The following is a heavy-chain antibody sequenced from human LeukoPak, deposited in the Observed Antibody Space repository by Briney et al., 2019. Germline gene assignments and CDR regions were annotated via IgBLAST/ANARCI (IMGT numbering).Heavy chain of an antibody. CDR1: GGSLSSYY. Sequence: PSETLSLTCTVSGGSLSSYYWSWIRQPAGKGLEWIGRLYTSGSTNYNPSLKSRATMSVDTSKNQFSLKLTSVTAADTAVYYCARGAIAAAGYGEFGYWGQGTLVTVSS. J-gene: IGHJ4*02. CDR3: ARGAIAAAGYGEFGY. CDR2: LYTSGST. V-gene: IGHV4-4*07. D-gene: IGHD6-13*01.